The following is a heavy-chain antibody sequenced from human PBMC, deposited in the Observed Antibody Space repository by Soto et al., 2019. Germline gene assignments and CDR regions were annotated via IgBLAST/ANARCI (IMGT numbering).Heavy chain of an antibody. J-gene: IGHJ3*02. CDR1: GGSISSSSYY. CDR3: ARLSTMVRGVITPHAFDI. CDR2: IYYSGST. V-gene: IGHV4-39*01. Sequence: SETLSLTCTVSGGSISSSSYYWGWIRQPPGKGLEWIGSIYYSGSTYYNPSLKSRVTISVDTSKNQFSLKLSSVTAADTAVYYCARLSTMVRGVITPHAFDIWGQGTMVTVSS. D-gene: IGHD3-10*01.